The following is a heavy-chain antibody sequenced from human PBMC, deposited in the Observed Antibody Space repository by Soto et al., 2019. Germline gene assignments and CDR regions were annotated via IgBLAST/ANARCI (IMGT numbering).Heavy chain of an antibody. CDR3: AKDAVPYNGKWDWFDT. V-gene: IGHV3-23*01. CDR2: VGGGGTDT. D-gene: IGHD1-20*01. Sequence: QFFESGGDLVQPGGSLRVHCVASGFIFGDYAMSWVRQTPGKGLEWVSSVGGGGTDTYYAASVKGRFTISRDNSKSTLYLQMNNLRAEDTAEYYCAKDAVPYNGKWDWFDTWGQGTLVIVSS. J-gene: IGHJ5*02. CDR1: GFIFGDYA.